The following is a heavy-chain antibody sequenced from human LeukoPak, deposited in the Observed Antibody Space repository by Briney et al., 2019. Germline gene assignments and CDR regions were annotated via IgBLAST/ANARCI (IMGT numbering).Heavy chain of an antibody. J-gene: IGHJ4*02. CDR2: ISDDGGNK. Sequence: GRSLRLSCAASGFTFSSYDMHWVRQALGKGPEWVAVISDDGGNKYYADSVKGRFTISRDNSKNTLYLQMNSLRAEDTAVYYCAKEGHSSGWSSFDYWGQGTLVTVSS. V-gene: IGHV3-30*18. CDR1: GFTFSSYD. CDR3: AKEGHSSGWSSFDY. D-gene: IGHD6-19*01.